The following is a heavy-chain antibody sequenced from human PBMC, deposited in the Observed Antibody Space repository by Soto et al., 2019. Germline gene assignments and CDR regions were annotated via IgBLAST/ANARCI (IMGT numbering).Heavy chain of an antibody. CDR1: GYSFTSYW. Sequence: GESLKISCKGSGYSFTSYWIGWVRQMPGKGLEWMGLIYAGDSDTRYSPSFQGQVTISADKSISTAYLQLSSLKASDTAIYYGARHSSETYAFYIWGQGSMVTVSS. CDR3: ARHSSETYAFYI. V-gene: IGHV5-51*01. J-gene: IGHJ3*02. CDR2: IYAGDSDT.